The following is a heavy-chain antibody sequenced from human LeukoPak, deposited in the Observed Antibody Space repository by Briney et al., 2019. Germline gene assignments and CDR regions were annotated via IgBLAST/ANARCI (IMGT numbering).Heavy chain of an antibody. CDR3: ASSYDFWSGYPFDY. J-gene: IGHJ4*02. V-gene: IGHV4-34*01. CDR1: GGSFSGYY. Sequence: PSETLSLTCAVYGGSFSGYYWSWIRQPPGKGLEWIGEINHSGSTNYNPSLKSRVTISVDTSKNQFSLKLSSVTAADTAVYYCASSYDFWSGYPFDYWGQGTLVTVSS. CDR2: INHSGST. D-gene: IGHD3-3*01.